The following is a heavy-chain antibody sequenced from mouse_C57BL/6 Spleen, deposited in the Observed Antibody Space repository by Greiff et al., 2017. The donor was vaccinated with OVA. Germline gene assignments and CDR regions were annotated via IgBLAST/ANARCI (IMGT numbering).Heavy chain of an antibody. V-gene: IGHV8-12*01. J-gene: IGHJ3*01. CDR1: GFSLSTSGMG. CDR2: IYWDDDK. D-gene: IGHD2-13*01. Sequence: QVTLKVCGPGILQSSQTLSLTCSFSGFSLSTSGMGVSWIRQPSGKGLEWLAHIYWDDDKRYNPSLKSRLTISKDTSRNQVFLKITSVDTADTATYYCARRAEDYWPFAYWGQGTLVTVSA. CDR3: ARRAEDYWPFAY.